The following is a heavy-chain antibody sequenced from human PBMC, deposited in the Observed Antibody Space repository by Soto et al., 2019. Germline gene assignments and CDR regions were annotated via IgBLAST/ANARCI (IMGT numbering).Heavy chain of an antibody. J-gene: IGHJ6*02. D-gene: IGHD2-15*01. CDR3: TRGYTGGGNLLYYRMDV. CDR2: IRTKPYGGTA. Sequence: GVSLRLSCTPSGFTFADYALSWVRQAPGKGLEWVGFIRTKPYGGTADYAASVKGRFTISRDDSNSIAHLQMNSLKTEDTAVYFGTRGYTGGGNLLYYRMDVGCQGTPVTVSS. V-gene: IGHV3-49*04. CDR1: GFTFADYA.